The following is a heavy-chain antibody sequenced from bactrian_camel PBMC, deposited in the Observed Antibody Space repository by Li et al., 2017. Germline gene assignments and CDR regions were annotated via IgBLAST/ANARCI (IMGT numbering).Heavy chain of an antibody. J-gene: IGHJ4*01. Sequence: QLVESGGGLVQPGGSLRLACAASGFTFSSFYINWVRQAPGKGLEWVSSINSGGGSTYYADSVKGRFTISRDNAKNTLYLQLNNLKIEDTAMYYCAKDRRGAIVSIYHEYEYWGQGTQVTVS. CDR2: INSGGGST. CDR1: GFTFSSFY. V-gene: IGHV3S1*01. CDR3: AKDRRGAIVSIYHEYEY. D-gene: IGHD2*01.